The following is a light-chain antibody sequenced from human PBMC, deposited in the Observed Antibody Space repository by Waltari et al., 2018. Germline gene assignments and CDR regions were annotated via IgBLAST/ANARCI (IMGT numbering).Light chain of an antibody. CDR1: QTVLYSDNNNY. CDR2: WAS. CDR3: QQYFGTPVT. J-gene: IGKJ2*01. V-gene: IGKV4-1*01. Sequence: DIVMTQSSDSLAVSLGEKATISCKSSQTVLYSDNNNYLGWYQQKPGQPPKVLIKWASTREPGVPDRFVGSGSGTDFTLTINSLQAEDVAVYYCQQYFGTPVTFGQGTRLEIK.